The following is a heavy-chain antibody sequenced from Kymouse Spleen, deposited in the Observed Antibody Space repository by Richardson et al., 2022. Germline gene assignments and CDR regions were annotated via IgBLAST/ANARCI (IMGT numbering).Heavy chain of an antibody. Sequence: QVQLQQWGAGLLKPSETLSLTCAVYGGSFSGYYWSWIRQPPGKGLEWIGEINHSGSTNYNPSLKSRVTISVDTSKNQFSLKLSSVTAADTAVYYCARGHSGSYYSYYYYGMDVWGQGTTVTVSS. CDR2: INHSGST. J-gene: IGHJ6*02. D-gene: IGHD1-26*01. CDR1: GGSFSGYY. CDR3: ARGHSGSYYSYYYYGMDV. V-gene: IGHV4-34*01.